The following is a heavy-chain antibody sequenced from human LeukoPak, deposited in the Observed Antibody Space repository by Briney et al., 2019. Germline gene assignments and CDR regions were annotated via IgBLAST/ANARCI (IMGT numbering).Heavy chain of an antibody. Sequence: SETLSLTCTVSGGSISSSNYYWSWIRQPAGKGLEWIGRIYTSGTTNYNPSLKSRVTISIDTSKIQFSLKLTSVTAADTAVYYCAGENYYDSSGFDYWGQGTRVTVSS. CDR1: GGSISSSNYY. J-gene: IGHJ4*02. V-gene: IGHV4-61*02. CDR3: AGENYYDSSGFDY. D-gene: IGHD3-22*01. CDR2: IYTSGTT.